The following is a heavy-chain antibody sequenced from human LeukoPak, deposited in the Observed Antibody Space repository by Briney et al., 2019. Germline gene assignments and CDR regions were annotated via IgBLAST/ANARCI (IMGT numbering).Heavy chain of an antibody. Sequence: SVKVSCKASGGTFSSYAISWVRQAPGQGLEWMGRIFPIFATANYAQKFQGRVTITADESTSTAHMELSSLRSEDTAVYYCARESGSYEAYFDYWGQGTLVTVSS. CDR1: GGTFSSYA. V-gene: IGHV1-69*15. D-gene: IGHD1-26*01. CDR2: IFPIFATA. J-gene: IGHJ4*02. CDR3: ARESGSYEAYFDY.